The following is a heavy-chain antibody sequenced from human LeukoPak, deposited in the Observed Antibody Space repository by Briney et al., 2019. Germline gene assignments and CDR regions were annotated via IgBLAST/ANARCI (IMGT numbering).Heavy chain of an antibody. Sequence: SETLSLTCAVYGGSFSGYYWSWIRQPPGKGLEWIGEINHSGSTNYNPSLKSRVTISVDTSKNQFSLKLSSVTAADTAVYYCAREDYYGSGSYYRTPFDPWGQGTLVTVSS. D-gene: IGHD3-10*01. V-gene: IGHV4-34*01. CDR1: GGSFSGYY. CDR3: AREDYYGSGSYYRTPFDP. J-gene: IGHJ5*02. CDR2: INHSGST.